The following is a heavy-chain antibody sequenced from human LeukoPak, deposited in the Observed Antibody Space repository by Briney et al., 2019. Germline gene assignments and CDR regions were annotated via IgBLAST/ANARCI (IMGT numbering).Heavy chain of an antibody. Sequence: SETLSLTCTVSGGSISNHYRSWIRQPPGKGLEWIGYIYYSGSTNYNPSLKSRVTISVDTSKNQFSLKLSSVTAADTAVYYCARGPGICSSTSCYNFYYYMDVWGKGTTVTVSS. CDR3: ARGPGICSSTSCYNFYYYMDV. CDR2: IYYSGST. J-gene: IGHJ6*03. D-gene: IGHD2-2*02. V-gene: IGHV4-59*11. CDR1: GGSISNHY.